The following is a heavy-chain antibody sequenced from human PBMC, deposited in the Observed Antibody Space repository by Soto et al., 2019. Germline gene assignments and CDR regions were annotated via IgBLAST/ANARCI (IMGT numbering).Heavy chain of an antibody. CDR1: GYTFTSYD. CDR2: MNPNSGNT. D-gene: IGHD2-15*01. Sequence: GASVKVSCKASGYTFTSYDINWVRQATGQGLEWMGWMNPNSGNTGYAQKFQGRVTMTRNTSISTAYMELSSLRSEDTAVYYCAIIVVRPHGHAFDIWGQGTMVTVSS. J-gene: IGHJ3*02. CDR3: AIIVVRPHGHAFDI. V-gene: IGHV1-8*01.